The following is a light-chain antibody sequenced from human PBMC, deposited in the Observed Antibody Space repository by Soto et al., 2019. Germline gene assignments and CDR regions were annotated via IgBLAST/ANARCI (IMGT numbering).Light chain of an antibody. CDR2: DAS. CDR3: QQYDDPFT. J-gene: IGKJ4*01. V-gene: IGKV1-33*01. Sequence: DTQMTQSPSSLSATGGDTVTITCQASRDIADSLNWYQQRAGQAPKLLIYDASNLQSGVPARFSGSGTGTSFILTISSLQPEDFATYYCQQYDDPFTFGGGTKVEIK. CDR1: RDIADS.